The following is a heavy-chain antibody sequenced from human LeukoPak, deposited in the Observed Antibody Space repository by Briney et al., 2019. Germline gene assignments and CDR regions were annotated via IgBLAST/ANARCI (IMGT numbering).Heavy chain of an antibody. CDR1: GGSFSGYY. CDR2: INHSGST. Sequence: SETLSLTCAVYGGSFSGYYWSWIRQPPGKGLKGIGEINHSGSTNYNPSLKSRVTISVDTSKNQFSLKLSSVTAADTAVYYCARRSSSWYQVIDYWGQGALVTVSS. CDR3: ARRSSSWYQVIDY. J-gene: IGHJ4*02. V-gene: IGHV4-34*01. D-gene: IGHD6-13*01.